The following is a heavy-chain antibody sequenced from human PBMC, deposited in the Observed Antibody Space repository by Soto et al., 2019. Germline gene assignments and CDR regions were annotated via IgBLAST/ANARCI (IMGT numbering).Heavy chain of an antibody. Sequence: SVKVSCKASGGTFSSYAISWVRQAPGQGLELMGGIIPIFGTANYAQKFQGRVTITADESTSTAYMELSSLRSEDTAVYYCARDRVYCSGGSCYQQPNYFDYWGQGTLVTVYS. D-gene: IGHD2-15*01. V-gene: IGHV1-69*13. J-gene: IGHJ4*02. CDR1: GGTFSSYA. CDR3: ARDRVYCSGGSCYQQPNYFDY. CDR2: IIPIFGTA.